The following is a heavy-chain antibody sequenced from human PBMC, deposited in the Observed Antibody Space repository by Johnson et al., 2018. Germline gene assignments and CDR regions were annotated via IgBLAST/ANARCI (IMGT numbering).Heavy chain of an antibody. V-gene: IGHV4-39*01. CDR3: ARQGEGGRAFDI. D-gene: IGHD3-10*01. CDR1: GGSISSGTYY. CDR2: MSYSGST. Sequence: QVQLQESGPGLVKPSETLSLTCTVSGGSISSGTYYWAWIRQPQGKGLEWIGTMSYSGSTYYHPSLNSRVPIPVETSNNQFSLELRFVTAADTAVYYCARQGEGGRAFDIWGQGTMVTVSS. J-gene: IGHJ3*02.